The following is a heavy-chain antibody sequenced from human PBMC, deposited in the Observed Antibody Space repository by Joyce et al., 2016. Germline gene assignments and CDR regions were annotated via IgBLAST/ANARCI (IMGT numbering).Heavy chain of an antibody. CDR2: IANDGNKK. CDR1: GFTFSNYG. J-gene: IGHJ4*02. CDR3: AKRYDYVDY. D-gene: IGHD3-16*01. Sequence: VYPGRSLRLSCAASGFTFSNYGMHLVSKAPGKGLEWVAVIANDGNKKYYADSVKCRFTISRDNAKNTLYLEMNSLRAGDTAVYYCAKRYDYVDYWGQGTLVTVSS. V-gene: IGHV3-30*18.